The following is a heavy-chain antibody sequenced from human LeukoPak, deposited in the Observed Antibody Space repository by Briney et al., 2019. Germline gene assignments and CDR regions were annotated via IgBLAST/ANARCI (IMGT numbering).Heavy chain of an antibody. D-gene: IGHD2-15*01. CDR1: GFTFSNYC. Sequence: PGGSLRLSCAASGFTFSNYCMNWVRQAPGKGLEWVSRISSDGSSTRYADSVKGRFTMSRDNAKNTLYLQMNSLRAEDTAVYYCLRDQSTVAERTYALDVWGQGTTVTVSS. J-gene: IGHJ6*02. CDR2: ISSDGSST. CDR3: LRDQSTVAERTYALDV. V-gene: IGHV3-74*01.